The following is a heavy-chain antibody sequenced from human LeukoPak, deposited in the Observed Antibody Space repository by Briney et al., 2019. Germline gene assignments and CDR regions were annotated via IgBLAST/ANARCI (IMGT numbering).Heavy chain of an antibody. V-gene: IGHV3-64*04. CDR3: ARGYSSSWYNWLDP. CDR1: GFTFGAYF. D-gene: IGHD6-13*01. J-gene: IGHJ5*02. Sequence: GGSLRLSCSASGFTFGAYFMHWVRQAPGKGLQYVSSISSNEYDTYYADSVKGRFTISRDNAKNPLYLQMNSLRAEDAAVYYCARGYSSSWYNWLDPWGQGTLVTVSS. CDR2: ISSNEYDT.